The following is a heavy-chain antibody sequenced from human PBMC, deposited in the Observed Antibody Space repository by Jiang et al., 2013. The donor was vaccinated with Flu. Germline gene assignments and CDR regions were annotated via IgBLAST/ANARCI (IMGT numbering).Heavy chain of an antibody. CDR3: ARIQIAAADPTPDY. V-gene: IGHV4-39*01. Sequence: GSGLVKPSETLSLTCTVSGGSISSSSYYWGWIRQPPGKGLEWIGSIYYSGSTYYNPSLKSRVTISVDTSKNQFSLKLSSVTAADTAVYYCARIQIAAADPTPDYWGQGTLVTVSS. J-gene: IGHJ4*02. CDR2: IYYSGST. D-gene: IGHD6-13*01. CDR1: GGSISSSSYY.